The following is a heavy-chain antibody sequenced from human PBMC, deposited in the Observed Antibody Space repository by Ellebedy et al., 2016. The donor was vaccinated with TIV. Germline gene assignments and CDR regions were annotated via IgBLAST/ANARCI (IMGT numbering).Heavy chain of an antibody. CDR1: GYTLTEFS. CDR3: ATRYSNSPPLYSYAMDV. J-gene: IGHJ6*02. CDR2: FDPEDGES. Sequence: APSVKVSCKVSGYTLTEFSMHWVRQAPGKGLAWRGSFDPEDGESMYAQKFQGRVTMAEDTSTDTAYMELSSLRSEDTAVYYCATRYSNSPPLYSYAMDVWGQGTTVTVSS. D-gene: IGHD6-13*01. V-gene: IGHV1-24*01.